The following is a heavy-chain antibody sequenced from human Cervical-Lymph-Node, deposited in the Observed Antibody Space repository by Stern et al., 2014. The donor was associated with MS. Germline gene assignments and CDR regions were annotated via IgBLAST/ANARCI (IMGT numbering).Heavy chain of an antibody. V-gene: IGHV1-46*01. CDR3: ARATRHGYTFGHDAFDV. Sequence: QVQLVQSGAEVKKPGASVKVSCKASGYTFTNNYLHWVRQAPGHGLEWMGIITPSGFTNYAQQFQGRLTMTRDTSTSTVYMDLNPLKAEDTAVYYCARATRHGYTFGHDAFDVWGQGTMVTVSS. J-gene: IGHJ3*01. D-gene: IGHD5-18*01. CDR1: GYTFTNNY. CDR2: ITPSGFT.